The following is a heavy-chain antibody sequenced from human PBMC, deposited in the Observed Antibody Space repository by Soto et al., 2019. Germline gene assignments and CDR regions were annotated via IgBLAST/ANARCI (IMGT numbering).Heavy chain of an antibody. D-gene: IGHD2-2*01. CDR2: VYPSDSDV. J-gene: IGHJ5*02. Sequence: GESLKISCQGTGYRFSSSWIGWVRQKPGKGLEWLGNVYPSDSDVRYSPAFEGQVTISADNSINTAYLQLLNLKASDTAMYFCARIYCTTTTCDSWFDPWGQGTLVTVSS. CDR3: ARIYCTTTTCDSWFDP. CDR1: GYRFSSSW. V-gene: IGHV5-51*01.